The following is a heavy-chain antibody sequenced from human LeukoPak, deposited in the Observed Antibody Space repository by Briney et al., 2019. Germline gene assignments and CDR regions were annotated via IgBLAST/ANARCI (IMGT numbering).Heavy chain of an antibody. Sequence: GWSLRLSRAATGFSFRSYWMNWVRQAPGKGLEWLAIIKQDGSEKHYKGSVEGRFTISRDNAKNSLHLQMNSLRAEDTAVYYCAGGSGYLITSWGQGTLVTVSS. CDR3: AGGSGYLITS. CDR1: GFSFRSYW. J-gene: IGHJ5*02. CDR2: IKQDGSEK. V-gene: IGHV3-7*01. D-gene: IGHD3-9*01.